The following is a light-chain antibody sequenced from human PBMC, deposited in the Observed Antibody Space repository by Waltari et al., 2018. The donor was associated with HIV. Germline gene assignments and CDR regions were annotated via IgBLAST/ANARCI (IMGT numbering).Light chain of an antibody. CDR2: TTS. V-gene: IGKV1-39*01. CDR1: QNIDKY. CDR3: QQRYNTPPWT. J-gene: IGKJ1*01. Sequence: DIQMTQSPSSLSASIGDRVTITCRASQNIDKYLNWYQQKAGKAPKLLIYTTSNLQSGVPSRFSGSCSGTEFTLSISSLQPEDLATYYCQQRYNTPPWTFAPGTKVEVK.